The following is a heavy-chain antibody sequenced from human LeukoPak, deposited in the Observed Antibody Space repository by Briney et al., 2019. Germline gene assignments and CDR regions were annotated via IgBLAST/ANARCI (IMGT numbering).Heavy chain of an antibody. D-gene: IGHD5-18*01. CDR3: ARDLFHTAMANY. CDR2: ISYDGSNK. Sequence: GGSLRLSCAASGFTFGSYAMHWVRQAPGKGLEWVAVISYDGSNKYYADPVKGRFTISRDNSKNTLYLQMNSLRAEDTAVYYCARDLFHTAMANYWGQGTLVPVSS. CDR1: GFTFGSYA. V-gene: IGHV3-30*04. J-gene: IGHJ4*02.